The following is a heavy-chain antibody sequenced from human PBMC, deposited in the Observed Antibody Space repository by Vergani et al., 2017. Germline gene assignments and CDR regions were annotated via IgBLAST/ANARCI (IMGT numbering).Heavy chain of an antibody. Sequence: QVQLVQSGAEVKKPGASLTVSCKASGYTFTGYYMHWVRQAPGQGLEWMGWINPNSGGTNYAQKFQGWVTKTSDTSISTAYMELSRLRSDDTAVYYWARAGGSYHTGYYYYDMDVWGKGTTVTVSS. CDR3: ARAGGSYHTGYYYYDMDV. J-gene: IGHJ6*03. D-gene: IGHD1-26*01. V-gene: IGHV1-2*04. CDR1: GYTFTGYY. CDR2: INPNSGGT.